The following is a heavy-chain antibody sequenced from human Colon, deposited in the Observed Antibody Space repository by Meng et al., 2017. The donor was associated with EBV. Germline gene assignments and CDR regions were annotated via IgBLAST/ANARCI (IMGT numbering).Heavy chain of an antibody. V-gene: IGHV4-31*03. J-gene: IGHJ5*02. CDR1: GGSISSCGYY. D-gene: IGHD3-10*01. CDR3: ARASYGSGSPLGESWFDP. Sequence: VQLQESGPGRVKPSQTLSLTCTVSGGSISSCGYYWSWIRQHPGKGLEWIGYIHSSGSTYYNPSLRSRLTITVDTSKNQFSLKLSSVTAADTAVYYCARASYGSGSPLGESWFDPWGQGTLVTVSS. CDR2: IHSSGST.